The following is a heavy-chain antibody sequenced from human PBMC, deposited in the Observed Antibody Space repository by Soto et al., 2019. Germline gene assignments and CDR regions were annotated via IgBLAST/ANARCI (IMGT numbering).Heavy chain of an antibody. CDR2: ISYDGSNK. D-gene: IGHD5-18*01. CDR3: ARAGQAMVRFRGSEFHGMDG. Sequence: QVQLVESGGGVVQPGRSLRLSCAASGFTFSSYGMHWVRQAPGKGLEWVTIISYDGSNKYYADSVKGRFTISRDNSKKPLVLQMKNLRAEGTAVYYCARAGQAMVRFRGSEFHGMDGWGQGTTVNVSS. V-gene: IGHV3-30*03. J-gene: IGHJ6*02. CDR1: GFTFSSYG.